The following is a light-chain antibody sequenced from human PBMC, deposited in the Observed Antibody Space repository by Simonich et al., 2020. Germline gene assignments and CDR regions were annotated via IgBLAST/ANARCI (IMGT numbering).Light chain of an antibody. V-gene: IGKV3-20*01. J-gene: IGKJ3*01. Sequence: EIVMTQSPATLSVSPGERAPLSCSASQSVSSSSLAWYQQKPGQAPRLLIYGASSSATGIPDRFSGSGSGTGFTLTISRLEPEDFAVYYCQQYGSSPFTFGPGTKVDIK. CDR1: QSVSSSS. CDR2: GAS. CDR3: QQYGSSPFT.